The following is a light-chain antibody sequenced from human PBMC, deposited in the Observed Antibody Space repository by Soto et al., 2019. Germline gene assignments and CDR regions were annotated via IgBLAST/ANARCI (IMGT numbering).Light chain of an antibody. V-gene: IGLV2-23*01. CDR3: CSYAGSSTYV. Sequence: QSVLTQPRSVSGSPGQSVTISCTGTSSDVGGYNYVSWYQHHPGKAPKLMIYEGSKRPSGVSNRFSGSKSGNTASLTISGLQAEDEADYYCCSYAGSSTYVFGTGTKVTV. CDR1: SSDVGGYNY. CDR2: EGS. J-gene: IGLJ1*01.